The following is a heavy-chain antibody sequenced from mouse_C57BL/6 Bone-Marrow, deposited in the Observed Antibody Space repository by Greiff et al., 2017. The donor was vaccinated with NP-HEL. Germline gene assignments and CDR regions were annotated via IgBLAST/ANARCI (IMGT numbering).Heavy chain of an antibody. D-gene: IGHD1-1*01. Sequence: QVQLQQPGAELVMPGASVKLSCKASGYTFTSYWMHWVKQRPGQGLEWIGEIDPSDSYTNYNQKFKGKSTLTVDKSSSTAYMQLSSLTSEDSAVYYCARKTTVVAPDFDYWGQGTTLTVSS. CDR1: GYTFTSYW. CDR2: IDPSDSYT. V-gene: IGHV1-69*01. CDR3: ARKTTVVAPDFDY. J-gene: IGHJ2*01.